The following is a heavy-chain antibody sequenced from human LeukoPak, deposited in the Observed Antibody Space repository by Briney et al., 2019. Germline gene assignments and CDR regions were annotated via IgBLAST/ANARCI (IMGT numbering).Heavy chain of an antibody. Sequence: SETLSLICAVYGGSFSGYYWSWIRQPPGKGLEWIGEINHSGSTNYNPSLKSRVTISVDTSKNQFSLKLSSVTAADTAVYYCAREMYGRGVSDTNWFDPWGQGTLVTVSS. CDR3: AREMYGRGVSDTNWFDP. J-gene: IGHJ5*02. D-gene: IGHD3-10*01. CDR1: GGSFSGYY. V-gene: IGHV4-34*01. CDR2: INHSGST.